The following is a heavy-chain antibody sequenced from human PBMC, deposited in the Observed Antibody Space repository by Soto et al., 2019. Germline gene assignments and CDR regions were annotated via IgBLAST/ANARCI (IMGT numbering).Heavy chain of an antibody. CDR3: ARDPNFSLTYDYYGMDV. CDR2: INPNGGSA. J-gene: IGHJ6*02. Sequence: QVQLVQSGAEVKEPWASVRVSCKASGYTVTSYYIHWVRQAPGQGLEGMGIINPNGGSASYAQKFQGRVAVTRDISTSTVYMEVNSLTSEDTAVYYYARDPNFSLTYDYYGMDVWGQGTTVTVSS. V-gene: IGHV1-46*01. CDR1: GYTVTSYY.